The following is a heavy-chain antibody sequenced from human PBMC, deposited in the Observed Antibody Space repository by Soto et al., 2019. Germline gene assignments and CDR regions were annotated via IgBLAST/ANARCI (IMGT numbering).Heavy chain of an antibody. V-gene: IGHV3-23*01. CDR1: GFTFSSYA. D-gene: IGHD6-19*01. Sequence: EVQLLESGGGLVQPGGSLRLSCEASGFTFSSYAMSWVRQAPGKGLDWVSNISGSGGSTYYADSVKGRFTISRDNSKNTLHLQMNSLRVEDTAVYYCAKRGRGAVAFDYWGQGTLVTVSS. J-gene: IGHJ4*02. CDR2: ISGSGGST. CDR3: AKRGRGAVAFDY.